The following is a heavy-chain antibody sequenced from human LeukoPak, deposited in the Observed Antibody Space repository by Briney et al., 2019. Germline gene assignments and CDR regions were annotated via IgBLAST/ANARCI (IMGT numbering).Heavy chain of an antibody. CDR2: ISRSSNYI. D-gene: IGHD3-22*01. J-gene: IGHJ4*02. Sequence: KPGGSLRLSCAASGFTFSSYSMNWVRQAPGKGLEWVSSISRSSNYIYYADSLKGRFTISRDNAKNSLYLQMNSLRAEDTAVYYCARGGYSDRNFLGDYWGQGTLVTVSS. CDR3: ARGGYSDRNFLGDY. V-gene: IGHV3-21*01. CDR1: GFTFSSYS.